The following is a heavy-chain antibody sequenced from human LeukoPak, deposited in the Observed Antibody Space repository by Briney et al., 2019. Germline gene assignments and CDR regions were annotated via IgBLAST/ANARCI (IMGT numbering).Heavy chain of an antibody. CDR2: VNHSGSN. J-gene: IGHJ5*02. CDR3: ARRGYGSGSFYQGA. Sequence: LGTPSLTSADHVGSTTGTYWSSVRATLRRRVECVGEVNHSGSNNYNPSLKRRVTISVDTSKNQSSLKLSSVTAADTAVYYCARRGYGSGSFYQGAWGQGTLVTVSS. CDR1: VGSTTGTY. V-gene: IGHV4-34*01. D-gene: IGHD3-10*01.